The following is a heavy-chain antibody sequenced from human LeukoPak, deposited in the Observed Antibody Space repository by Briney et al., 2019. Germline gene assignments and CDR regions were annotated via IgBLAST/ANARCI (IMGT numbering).Heavy chain of an antibody. Sequence: SETLSLTCTVSGGSISSSTYYWGWIRQPPGKGLEWIGSIYYSGSTYYNPSPKSRVTISVDTSKNQFSLELNSVIAADTAVYYCATAHLDSSSWYRVNWGQGTLVTVSS. CDR3: ATAHLDSSSWYRVN. D-gene: IGHD6-13*01. CDR2: IYYSGST. V-gene: IGHV4-39*07. CDR1: GGSISSSTYY. J-gene: IGHJ4*02.